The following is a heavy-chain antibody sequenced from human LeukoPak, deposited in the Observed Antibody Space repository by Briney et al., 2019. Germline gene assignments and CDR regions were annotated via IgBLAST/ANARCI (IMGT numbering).Heavy chain of an antibody. J-gene: IGHJ1*01. CDR1: GFTFSHYG. CDR3: AKDAQRGFDYSNSLQN. V-gene: IGHV3-33*06. CDR2: IWSDGSDK. Sequence: PGGSLRLSCAASGFTFSHYGMHWVRQTPGAGLEWVAVIWSDGSDKYYAKSVKGRFTISRDNSKISLFLQMNSLRAEDTAVYYCAKDAQRGFDYSNSLQNWGQGILVTVSS. D-gene: IGHD4-11*01.